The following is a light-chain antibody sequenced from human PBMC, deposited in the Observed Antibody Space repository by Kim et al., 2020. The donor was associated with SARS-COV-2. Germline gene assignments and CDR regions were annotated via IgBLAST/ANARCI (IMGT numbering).Light chain of an antibody. CDR3: QQDDDSPTYT. CDR2: SAS. V-gene: IGKV3-20*01. CDR1: HSFPRDS. Sequence: SSGAYAFRSCRASHSFPRDSVAWYKHKPGQAPGLLIYSASSRATGIPDRFTVSGSGTDFTLTISSLEPEDFAVYYCQQDDDSPTYTFGQGTKLEI. J-gene: IGKJ2*01.